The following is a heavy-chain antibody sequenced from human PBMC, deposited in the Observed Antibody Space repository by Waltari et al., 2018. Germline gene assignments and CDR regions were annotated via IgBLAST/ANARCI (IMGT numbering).Heavy chain of an antibody. CDR2: IYNDGST. CDR3: AREWSNATTWFGGHFDL. V-gene: IGHV3-53*01. CDR1: GFTVRDNY. D-gene: IGHD3-16*01. J-gene: IGHJ4*02. Sequence: EEQLVESGGRLVQSGGSLRLSCAASGFTVRDNYMTWVRQAPGGGVGWVLVIYNDGSTFYAGSVKGRFTISRESSRNDVSLQMHSVSGDDAGIYYCAREWSNATTWFGGHFDLWGQGTQVTVSS.